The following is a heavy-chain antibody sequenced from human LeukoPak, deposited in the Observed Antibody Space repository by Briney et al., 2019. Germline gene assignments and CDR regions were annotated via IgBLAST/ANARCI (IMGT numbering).Heavy chain of an antibody. CDR2: IYWNDDK. CDR1: GFSLSTSGVG. D-gene: IGHD6-13*01. J-gene: IGHJ6*03. Sequence: SGPTLVNPTQTLTLTCTFSGFSLSTSGVGAGWIRQPPGKALEWLALIYWNDDKRCSPSLKSRLTITKDTSKNQVVLTMTNMDPVDTATYYCAHACIAAAGTGLSLPYYYYMDVWGKGTTVTISS. CDR3: AHACIAAAGTGLSLPYYYYMDV. V-gene: IGHV2-5*01.